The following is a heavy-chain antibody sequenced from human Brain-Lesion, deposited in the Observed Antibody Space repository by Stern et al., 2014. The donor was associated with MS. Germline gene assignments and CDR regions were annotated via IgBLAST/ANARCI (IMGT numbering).Heavy chain of an antibody. CDR3: AGEEDIRYCSGGSCTGNWFDP. Sequence: QVQLQESGPGLVKPSETLSLTCTVAGGSVSSTSYAWAWIRQPPGKGLEWIGTISYRGKTYYSPSLKSRLTISLDTPKNQSSLQLRSVTAADTAVYYCAGEEDIRYCSGGSCTGNWFDPWGQGTLVTVSS. J-gene: IGHJ5*02. D-gene: IGHD2-15*01. V-gene: IGHV4-39*01. CDR2: ISYRGKT. CDR1: GGSVSSTSYA.